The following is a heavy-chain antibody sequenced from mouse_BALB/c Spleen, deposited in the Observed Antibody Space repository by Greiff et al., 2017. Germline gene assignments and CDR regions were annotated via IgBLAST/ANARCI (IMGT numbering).Heavy chain of an antibody. V-gene: IGHV5-4*02. CDR3: ARHGAGWFAY. D-gene: IGHD4-1*01. J-gene: IGHJ3*01. CDR1: GFTFSDYY. CDR2: ISDGGSYT. Sequence: DVQLVESGGGLVKPGGSLKLSCAASGFTFSDYYMYWVRQTPEKRLEWVATISDGGSYTYYPDTVKGRFTISRDNAKNTLYLQLSSLKSEDTAMYYCARHGAGWFAYWGQGTLVTVSA.